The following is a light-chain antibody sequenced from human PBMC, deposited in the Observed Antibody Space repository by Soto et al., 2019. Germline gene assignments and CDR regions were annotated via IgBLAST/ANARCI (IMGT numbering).Light chain of an antibody. CDR3: QQYGSSPLT. Sequence: EIVLTQSPGTLSLSPGERATLSCRASQSVSSSFLAWHQQKPGQAPRLLIYGASSRATGIPDRFSGSGSGTDFTLTISRLEPEDVAVYYCQQYGSSPLTFGGGTKVEIK. CDR1: QSVSSSF. CDR2: GAS. V-gene: IGKV3-20*01. J-gene: IGKJ4*01.